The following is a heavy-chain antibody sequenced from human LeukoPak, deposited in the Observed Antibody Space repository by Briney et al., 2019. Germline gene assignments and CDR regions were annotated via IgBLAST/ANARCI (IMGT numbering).Heavy chain of an antibody. CDR2: IYTSGST. CDR1: GGSISSYY. Sequence: SETLSLTCTVSGGSISSYYWSWIRQPPGKGLEWIGYIYTSGSTNYNPSLKSRVTISVDTSKNQFSLRLSSVTAADTAVYYCARSRSGGSFGIDYWGQGTLVTVSS. CDR3: ARSRSGGSFGIDY. J-gene: IGHJ4*02. D-gene: IGHD1-26*01. V-gene: IGHV4-4*09.